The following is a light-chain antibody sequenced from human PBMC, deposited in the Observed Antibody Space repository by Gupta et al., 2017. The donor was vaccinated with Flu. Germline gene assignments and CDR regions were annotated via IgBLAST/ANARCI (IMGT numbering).Light chain of an antibody. Sequence: DIVMTQSPDSLAVSLGERATINCKSSQSVLYSSNNKNYLAWYQQKPGQPPKLVIYWASTRESGVPDRFSGSGSGTDFTLTISSLQAEDVAVYYCQPYYSTPLTFGGGTKVEIK. J-gene: IGKJ4*01. CDR1: QSVLYSSNNKNY. CDR2: WAS. V-gene: IGKV4-1*01. CDR3: QPYYSTPLT.